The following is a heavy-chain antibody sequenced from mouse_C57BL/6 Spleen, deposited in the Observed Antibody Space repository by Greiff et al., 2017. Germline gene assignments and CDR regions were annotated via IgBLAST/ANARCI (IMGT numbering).Heavy chain of an antibody. CDR2: IYPRSGNT. CDR3: GRQDGFDD. V-gene: IGHV1-81*01. CDR1: GYTFTSYG. Sequence: VQLVESGAELARPGASVKLSCTASGYTFTSYGISWVKQRTGQGLAWIGEIYPRSGNTYYNEKFKGKATLTADKSSSTAYRELRSLTAEDSAVYFCGRQDGFDDWGQGTTRTVSS. J-gene: IGHJ2*01.